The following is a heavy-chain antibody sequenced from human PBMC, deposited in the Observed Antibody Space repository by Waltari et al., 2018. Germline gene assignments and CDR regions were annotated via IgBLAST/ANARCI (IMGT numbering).Heavy chain of an antibody. V-gene: IGHV3-48*03. Sequence: ELQLVESGGGLVQPGGSLRLSCAASGLRFRDDEMNWVRKAPGKGLEWVSYISFSGRTIYYADSVRGRFTISRDNAKNSLFLQMNSLRADDTAIYYCAKALISPIASGAFDIWGQGTMVTVSS. D-gene: IGHD3-10*01. CDR2: ISFSGRTI. CDR3: AKALISPIASGAFDI. J-gene: IGHJ3*02. CDR1: GLRFRDDE.